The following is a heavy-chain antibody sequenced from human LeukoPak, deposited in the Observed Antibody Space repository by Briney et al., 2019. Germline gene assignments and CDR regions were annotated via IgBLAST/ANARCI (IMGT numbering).Heavy chain of an antibody. V-gene: IGHV3-66*02. CDR3: ARDQQGIVAATTLFI. Sequence: GGSLRLSCAASGFTVSSNYMSWVRQAPGKGLEWVSVIYSGGSTYYADSVKGRFTISRDNSKNTLYLQMNSLRAEDTAVYYCARDQQGIVAATTLFIWGWGTLVTVS. D-gene: IGHD1-26*01. J-gene: IGHJ4*02. CDR2: IYSGGST. CDR1: GFTVSSNY.